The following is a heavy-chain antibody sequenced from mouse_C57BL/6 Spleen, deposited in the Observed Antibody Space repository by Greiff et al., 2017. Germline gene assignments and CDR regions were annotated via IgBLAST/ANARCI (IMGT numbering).Heavy chain of an antibody. CDR3: ASIYYGKYYFDY. CDR1: GFTFSDYG. CDR2: ISSGSSTI. D-gene: IGHD2-1*01. Sequence: EVKLMESGGGLVKPGGSLKLSCAASGFTFSDYGMHWVRQAPEKGLEWVAYISSGSSTIYYADTVKGRFTISRDNAKNTLFLQMTSLRSEDTAMYYCASIYYGKYYFDYWGQGTTLTVSS. J-gene: IGHJ2*01. V-gene: IGHV5-17*01.